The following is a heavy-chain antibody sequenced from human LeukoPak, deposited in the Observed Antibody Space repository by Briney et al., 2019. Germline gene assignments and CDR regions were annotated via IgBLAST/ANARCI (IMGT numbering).Heavy chain of an antibody. CDR3: ARLSGRDFDF. V-gene: IGHV5-51*01. Sequence: GESLKISCKGSGYSFSNYWIGWVRLMSGEGLEWMGIIYPGDSETRYSPSFQGQVTMSVDKSISTAYLQWSSLKSSDTAMYYCARLSGRDFDFWGQGTLVTVSS. J-gene: IGHJ4*02. CDR2: IYPGDSET. CDR1: GYSFSNYW. D-gene: IGHD1-26*01.